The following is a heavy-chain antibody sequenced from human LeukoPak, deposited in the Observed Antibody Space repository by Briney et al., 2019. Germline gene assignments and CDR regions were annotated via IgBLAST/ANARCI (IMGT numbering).Heavy chain of an antibody. CDR2: INHSGST. CDR1: GGSFSGYY. D-gene: IGHD1-14*01. V-gene: IGHV4-34*01. J-gene: IGHJ3*02. Sequence: PSETLSLTCAVYGGSFSGYYWSWIRQPPGKGLEWIGEINHSGSTNYNPSLKSRVTISVDTSENQFSLKLSSVTAADTAVYYCAITEDAFDIWGQGTMVTVSS. CDR3: AITEDAFDI.